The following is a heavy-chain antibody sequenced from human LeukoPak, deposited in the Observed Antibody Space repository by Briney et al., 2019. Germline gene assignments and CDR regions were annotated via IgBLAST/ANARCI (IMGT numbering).Heavy chain of an antibody. V-gene: IGHV4-59*01. Sequence: SETLSLTCTVSGGSISSYYWSWIRQPPGKGLEWIGYIYYSGSTNYNPSLKSRVTISVDTSKNQFSLKLSSVAAADTAVYYCALSYYDYVWGSYRFDYWGQGTLVTVSS. D-gene: IGHD3-16*02. CDR1: GGSISSYY. CDR3: ALSYYDYVWGSYRFDY. CDR2: IYYSGST. J-gene: IGHJ4*02.